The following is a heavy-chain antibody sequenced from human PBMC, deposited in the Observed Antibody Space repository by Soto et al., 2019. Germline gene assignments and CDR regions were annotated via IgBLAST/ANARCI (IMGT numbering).Heavy chain of an antibody. Sequence: SETLSLTCAVYGGSFSGYYWSWIRQPPGKGLEWIGEINHSGSTNYNPSLKSRVTISVDTSKNQFSLKLSSVTAADTAVYYCARVAPGGGGSSFDYWGQGTLVTVS. D-gene: IGHD2-15*01. V-gene: IGHV4-34*01. CDR1: GGSFSGYY. CDR3: ARVAPGGGGSSFDY. J-gene: IGHJ4*02. CDR2: INHSGST.